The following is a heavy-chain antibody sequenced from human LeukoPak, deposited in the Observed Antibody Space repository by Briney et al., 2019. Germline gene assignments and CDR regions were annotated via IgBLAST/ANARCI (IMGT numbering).Heavy chain of an antibody. CDR1: GFTFSSYG. CDR3: AKDDSGVLWFGESSPTY. V-gene: IGHV3-23*01. Sequence: PGGSLRLSCAASGFTFSSYGMSWVRQAPGKGLEWVSAISGSGGSTYYADSVKGRFTISRDNSKNTLYLQMNSLRAEDTAVYYCAKDDSGVLWFGESSPTYWGQGTLVTVSS. CDR2: ISGSGGST. D-gene: IGHD3-10*01. J-gene: IGHJ4*02.